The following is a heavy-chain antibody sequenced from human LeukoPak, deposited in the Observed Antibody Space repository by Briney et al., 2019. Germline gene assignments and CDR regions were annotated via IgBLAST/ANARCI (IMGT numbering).Heavy chain of an antibody. CDR2: VSGSGGST. Sequence: GGSLRLSCAASGFTFSSSAMTWVRQAPGKGLEWVSTVSGSGGSTYYADSVKGRFTISRDNSKNTLYLQMNSLRAGDTAVYYCAKASLTTVVTSFDYWGQGTLVTVSS. D-gene: IGHD4-23*01. J-gene: IGHJ4*02. CDR3: AKASLTTVVTSFDY. V-gene: IGHV3-23*01. CDR1: GFTFSSSA.